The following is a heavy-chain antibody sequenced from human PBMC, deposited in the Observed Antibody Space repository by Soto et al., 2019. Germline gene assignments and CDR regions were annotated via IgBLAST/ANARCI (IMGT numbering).Heavy chain of an antibody. J-gene: IGHJ6*02. CDR3: ARDSPKIYSSSWGDYYYGMDV. Sequence: ASVKVSCKASGYTFTSYGISWVRQAPGQGLEWMGWISAYNGNTNYAQKLQGRVTMTTDTSTGTAYMELRSLRSDDTAVYYCARDSPKIYSSSWGDYYYGMDVWGQGTTVTVSS. CDR2: ISAYNGNT. CDR1: GYTFTSYG. V-gene: IGHV1-18*01. D-gene: IGHD6-13*01.